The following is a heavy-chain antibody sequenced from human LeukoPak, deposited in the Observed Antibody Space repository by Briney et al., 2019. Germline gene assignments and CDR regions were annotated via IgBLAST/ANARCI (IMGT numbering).Heavy chain of an antibody. J-gene: IGHJ4*02. Sequence: PGGSLRLSCVASGFTFDDYAMHWVRQAPGKGLEWVSGISWNSGSIGYADSVKGRFTISRDNAKNSLYLQMNSLRAEDMASYYCAKVATRYYDSSGYYSHYFDYWGQGTLVTVSS. D-gene: IGHD3-22*01. CDR1: GFTFDDYA. V-gene: IGHV3-9*03. CDR3: AKVATRYYDSSGYYSHYFDY. CDR2: ISWNSGSI.